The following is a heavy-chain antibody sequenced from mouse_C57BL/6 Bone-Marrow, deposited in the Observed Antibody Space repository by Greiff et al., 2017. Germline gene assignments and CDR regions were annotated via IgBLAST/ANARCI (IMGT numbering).Heavy chain of an antibody. Sequence: QVQLQHPGAELVKPGASVKMSCKASGYTFTSYWITWVKQRPGQGLEWIGDIYPGSGSTNYNEKFKSKATLTVDTSSSTAYMQLSSLTSEDSAVYYCANYGSSYGWFAYWGQGTLVTVSA. V-gene: IGHV1-55*01. CDR1: GYTFTSYW. CDR3: ANYGSSYGWFAY. J-gene: IGHJ3*01. D-gene: IGHD1-1*01. CDR2: IYPGSGST.